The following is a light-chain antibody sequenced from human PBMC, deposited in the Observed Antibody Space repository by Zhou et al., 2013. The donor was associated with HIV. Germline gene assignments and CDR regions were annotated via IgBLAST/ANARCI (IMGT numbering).Light chain of an antibody. CDR2: GSS. CDR1: QSISRF. V-gene: IGKV1-39*01. J-gene: IGKJ4*01. CDR3: QQYYSFSLT. Sequence: DIQMTQSPSSLSASVGDRVTIPCRASQSISRFLNWYQQKPGKAPKLLIFGSSSLQSGVPSRFSGSGSGTEFTLTISSLQPDDFATYYCQQYYSFSLTFGGGTKVEIK.